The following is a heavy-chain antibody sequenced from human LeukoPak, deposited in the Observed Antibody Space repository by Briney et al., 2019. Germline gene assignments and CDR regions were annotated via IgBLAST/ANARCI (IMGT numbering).Heavy chain of an antibody. CDR3: GRLGIAAWIPHYFDY. D-gene: IGHD6-13*01. Sequence: ASVKVSCKASGYTFTSYGISWVRQAPGQGLEWMGWISAYNGNTNYAQKLQGRVTMTTDTSTSTAYMELRSLRSDDTAVYYCGRLGIAAWIPHYFDYWGQGTLVTVSS. J-gene: IGHJ4*02. CDR1: GYTFTSYG. V-gene: IGHV1-18*01. CDR2: ISAYNGNT.